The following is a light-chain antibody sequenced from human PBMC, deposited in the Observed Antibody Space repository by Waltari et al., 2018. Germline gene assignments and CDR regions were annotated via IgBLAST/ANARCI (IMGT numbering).Light chain of an antibody. J-gene: IGKJ4*01. V-gene: IGKV3-20*01. CDR1: QSVSGSY. Sequence: EIVLTQSPGTLSLSPGERATLSCRASQSVSGSYLAWYQQKPGQAPRLLIYGASSRATGILDRFSGSGSGTDFTLTISRLEAEDFAVYHCQQYGRSPLTFGGGTKVEIK. CDR2: GAS. CDR3: QQYGRSPLT.